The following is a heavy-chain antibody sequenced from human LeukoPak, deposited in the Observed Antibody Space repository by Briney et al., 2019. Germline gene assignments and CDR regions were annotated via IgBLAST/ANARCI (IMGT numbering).Heavy chain of an antibody. Sequence: GGSLRLSCAVSGITLSSYAMSWVRQAPGKGLEWVSAISGSGGSTYYADSVKGRFTISRDNSKNTLYLQMNSLRAEDTAVYYCAKTLFSRSTSCLIDYWGQGTLVTVSS. D-gene: IGHD2-2*01. CDR2: ISGSGGST. V-gene: IGHV3-23*01. CDR3: AKTLFSRSTSCLIDY. CDR1: GITLSSYA. J-gene: IGHJ4*02.